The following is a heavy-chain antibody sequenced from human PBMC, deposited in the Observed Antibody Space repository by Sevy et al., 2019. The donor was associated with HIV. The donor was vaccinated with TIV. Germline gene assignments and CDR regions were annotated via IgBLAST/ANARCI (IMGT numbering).Heavy chain of an antibody. D-gene: IGHD1-26*01. Sequence: GGSLRLSCAASGFTFSSYSMNWVRQAPGKGLEWVSSISSSSSYIYYADSVKGRFTISRDNAKNSLYLQMNSLRAEDMAVYYCAREVGRELLTLAYYYYYGMDVWGQGTTVTVSS. CDR1: GFTFSSYS. V-gene: IGHV3-21*01. CDR2: ISSSSSYI. CDR3: AREVGRELLTLAYYYYYGMDV. J-gene: IGHJ6*02.